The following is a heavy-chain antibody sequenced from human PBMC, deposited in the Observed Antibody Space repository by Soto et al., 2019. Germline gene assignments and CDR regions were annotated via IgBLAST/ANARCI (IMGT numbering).Heavy chain of an antibody. J-gene: IGHJ5*02. CDR2: INQDGSDQ. CDR3: ATSMRHTLNP. V-gene: IGHV3-7*01. D-gene: IGHD2-8*01. Sequence: EVQVVESGGDLVQPGGSLRLSCAASGFTFSSHWMTWVHQVPGKGLEWVANINQDGSDQYYVDSVKGRFTISRDNAKNSLCLHMNSLRVEDTAVYYCATSMRHTLNPWGQGTLVTVSS. CDR1: GFTFSSHW.